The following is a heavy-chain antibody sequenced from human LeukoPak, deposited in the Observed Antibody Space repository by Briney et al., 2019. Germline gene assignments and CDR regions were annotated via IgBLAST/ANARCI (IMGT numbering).Heavy chain of an antibody. J-gene: IGHJ4*02. Sequence: GGSLRLSSAASGFTFSSYAMSWVPQAPGKELESVSVISTGGGTTYYADSVKGRFTISRDNSKSTLYLQMNSLRAEDTAVYYCARWVLGKWNCFDYWGQGTLVTVSS. CDR3: ARWVLGKWNCFDY. CDR1: GFTFSSYA. V-gene: IGHV3-23*01. CDR2: ISTGGGTT. D-gene: IGHD1-7*01.